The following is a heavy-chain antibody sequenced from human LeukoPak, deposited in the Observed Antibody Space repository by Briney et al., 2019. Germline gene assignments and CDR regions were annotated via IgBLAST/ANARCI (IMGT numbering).Heavy chain of an antibody. V-gene: IGHV3-30*18. D-gene: IGHD6-19*01. Sequence: GGSLRLSCAASEFTFSSYGMHWVRQAPGKGLEWVAVISYDGSNKYYADSVKGRFTISRDNSKNTLYLQMNSLRAEDTAVYYCAKADSGWYGSVDYWGQGTLVTVSS. CDR1: EFTFSSYG. CDR3: AKADSGWYGSVDY. CDR2: ISYDGSNK. J-gene: IGHJ4*02.